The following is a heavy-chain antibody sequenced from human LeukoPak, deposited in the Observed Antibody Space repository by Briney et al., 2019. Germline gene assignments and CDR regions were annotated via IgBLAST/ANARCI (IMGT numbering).Heavy chain of an antibody. CDR2: ISGSGGST. V-gene: IGHV3-23*01. D-gene: IGHD3-22*01. CDR3: VKDRFDSSGPRTPSF. J-gene: IGHJ4*02. Sequence: HPGGSLRLSCAASGFTFSNFAMHWVRQAPGKGLEWVSVISGSGGSTYYADSVKGRFTISRDNSKNTHYLQMNSLRAEDTAVYYCVKDRFDSSGPRTPSFWGQGTLVTVPS. CDR1: GFTFSNFA.